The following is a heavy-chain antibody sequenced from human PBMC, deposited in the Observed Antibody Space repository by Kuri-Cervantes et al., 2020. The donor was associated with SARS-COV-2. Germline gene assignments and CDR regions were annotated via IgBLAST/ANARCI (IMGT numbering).Heavy chain of an antibody. CDR3: ARDPYYYDSTVLDV. CDR1: GFTFSSYG. D-gene: IGHD3-22*01. V-gene: IGHV3-33*08. Sequence: GESLKISCAASGFTFSSYGMHWVRQAPGKGLEWVAVIWYDGSNKHYADSVKGRFTISRDNSKNTLYLQMNSLRAEDTAVYYCARDPYYYDSTVLDVWGQGTTVTVSS. J-gene: IGHJ6*02. CDR2: IWYDGSNK.